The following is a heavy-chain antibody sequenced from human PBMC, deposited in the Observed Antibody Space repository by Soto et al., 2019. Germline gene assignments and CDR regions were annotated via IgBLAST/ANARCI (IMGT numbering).Heavy chain of an antibody. CDR2: ISSSSSYI. J-gene: IGHJ5*02. CDR3: ARGPVDSSGYYYFVPAP. Sequence: GSLRLSCAASGFTFSSYSMNWVRQAPGKGLEWVSSISSSSSYIYYADSVKGRFTISRDNAKNSLYLQMNSLRAEDTAVYYCARGPVDSSGYYYFVPAPWGQGTLVTVSS. V-gene: IGHV3-21*01. CDR1: GFTFSSYS. D-gene: IGHD3-22*01.